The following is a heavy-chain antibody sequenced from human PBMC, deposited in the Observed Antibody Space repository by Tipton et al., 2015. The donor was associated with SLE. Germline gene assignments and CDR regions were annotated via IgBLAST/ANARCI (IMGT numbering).Heavy chain of an antibody. CDR3: ARQGTGFGSGRDDY. V-gene: IGHV4-38-2*01. Sequence: TLSLTCAVSGYSISSGYYWGWIRQPPGKGLEWIGSIYHSGSTYYNPSLKSRVTISVDTSKNHFSLSLYSVTVEDTAVYYCARQGTGFGSGRDDYWGQGILVTVSS. J-gene: IGHJ4*02. D-gene: IGHD1-14*01. CDR2: IYHSGST. CDR1: GYSISSGYY.